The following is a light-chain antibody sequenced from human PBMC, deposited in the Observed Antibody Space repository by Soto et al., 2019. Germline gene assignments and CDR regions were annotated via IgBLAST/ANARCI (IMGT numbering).Light chain of an antibody. J-gene: IGKJ5*01. V-gene: IGKV1-5*01. Sequence: DIQMTQSPSTLSASVGDRVSITCRASQSIGSWLTWYQQKPGKAPNLLIYGASSLESGIPSRFSGSGSGTEFTLTISGLQPDDFATYYCQQFNTYPITFGQGTRLEIK. CDR1: QSIGSW. CDR3: QQFNTYPIT. CDR2: GAS.